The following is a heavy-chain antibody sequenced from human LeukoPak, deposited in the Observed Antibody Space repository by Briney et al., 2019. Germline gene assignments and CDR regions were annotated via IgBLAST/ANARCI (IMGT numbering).Heavy chain of an antibody. D-gene: IGHD2-2*01. V-gene: IGHV1-18*01. Sequence: ASVKVSCKASGYTFTSYGISWVRQAPGQGLEWMGWISAYNGNTNYAQKFQGRVTMTRDTSISTAYMELSRLRSDDTAVYYCARKRPVVPAATGWFDPWGQGTLVTVSS. CDR1: GYTFTSYG. J-gene: IGHJ5*02. CDR2: ISAYNGNT. CDR3: ARKRPVVPAATGWFDP.